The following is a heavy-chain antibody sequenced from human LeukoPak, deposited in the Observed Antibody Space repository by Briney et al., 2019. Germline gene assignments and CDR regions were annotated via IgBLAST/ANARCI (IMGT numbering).Heavy chain of an antibody. CDR1: GFTFSSYV. CDR3: ARHRKGSGSYYVFDY. Sequence: PGRSLRLSCAASGFTFSSYVMHWVRQAPGKGLEWVAIISYDGSNEYYADSVKGRFTISRDNSKNTLYLQMNSLRAADTAVYYCARHRKGSGSYYVFDYWGQGTLVTVSS. J-gene: IGHJ4*02. D-gene: IGHD3-10*01. V-gene: IGHV3-30*04. CDR2: ISYDGSNE.